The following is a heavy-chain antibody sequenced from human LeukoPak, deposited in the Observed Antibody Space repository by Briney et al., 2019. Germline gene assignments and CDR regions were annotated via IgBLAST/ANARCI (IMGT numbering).Heavy chain of an antibody. CDR2: INSDGSST. D-gene: IGHD3-3*01. V-gene: IGHV3-74*01. J-gene: IGHJ4*02. CDR1: GFTFSSYW. Sequence: GGSLRLSCAASGFTFSSYWMHWVRQAPGKVLVWASRINSDGSSTSYADSVKGRFTISRDNAKNTLYLQMNSLRAEDTAVYYCARDPYDFWSGYCDYWGQGTLVTVSS. CDR3: ARDPYDFWSGYCDY.